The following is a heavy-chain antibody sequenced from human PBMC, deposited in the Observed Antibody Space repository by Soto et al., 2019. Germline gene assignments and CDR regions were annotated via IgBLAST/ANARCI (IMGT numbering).Heavy chain of an antibody. CDR3: VRVGDGYGHRGSYYFAY. V-gene: IGHV1-18*01. J-gene: IGHJ4*02. D-gene: IGHD3-22*01. CDR2: IGAYNGNT. CDR1: GYTFTNYG. Sequence: QVQLVQSGAEVKKPGASVKVSCKASGYTFTNYGISWVRQAPGQELEWVGWIGAYNGNTDSAQKFQARVTMTADTFTSTAYSALRSVRSDDKALYSCVRVGDGYGHRGSYYFAYWGQGTLVTVSS.